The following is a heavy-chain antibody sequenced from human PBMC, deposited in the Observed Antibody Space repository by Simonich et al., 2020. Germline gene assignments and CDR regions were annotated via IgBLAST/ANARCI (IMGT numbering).Heavy chain of an antibody. CDR2: NNPNRGGT. V-gene: IGHV1-2*06. CDR1: GYTFTGYY. J-gene: IGHJ2*01. Sequence: QVQLVQSGAEVKKPGASVKVSCRASGYTFTGYYLHWVRQAPGQWLEWMGRNNPNRGGTNDSQKFQDRVTKTRDTAISTAYKELGRLRSDATAVYYCARDGGNCSGGSCYWYFDLWGRGTLVTVSS. CDR3: ARDGGNCSGGSCYWYFDL. D-gene: IGHD2-15*01.